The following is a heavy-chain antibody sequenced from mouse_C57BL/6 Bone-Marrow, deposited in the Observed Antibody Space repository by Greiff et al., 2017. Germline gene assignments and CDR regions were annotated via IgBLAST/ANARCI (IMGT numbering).Heavy chain of an antibody. J-gene: IGHJ2*01. V-gene: IGHV5-9*01. Sequence: EVQGVESGGGLVKPGGSLKLSCAASGFTFSSYTMSWVRQTPEKRLEWVATISGGGGNTYYPDSVKGRFTISRDNAKNTLYLQMSSLRSEDTALYYCARKGYGNYGYFDYWGQGTTRTVSS. CDR3: ARKGYGNYGYFDY. D-gene: IGHD2-10*02. CDR2: ISGGGGNT. CDR1: GFTFSSYT.